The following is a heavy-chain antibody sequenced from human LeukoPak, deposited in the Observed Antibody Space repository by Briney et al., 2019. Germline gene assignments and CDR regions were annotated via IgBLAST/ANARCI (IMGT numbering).Heavy chain of an antibody. V-gene: IGHV1-3*01. CDR3: ARASTMVTYYFDH. CDR2: INAGNGNT. D-gene: IGHD5-18*01. Sequence: ASVKVSCKASGYTFTSYAMHWVRQAPGQRLEWMGWINAGNGNTKYSQKFQGRVTITRDTSASTAYMELSSLRSEDTAVYYCARASTMVTYYFDHWGQGTLVTVSS. J-gene: IGHJ4*02. CDR1: GYTFTSYA.